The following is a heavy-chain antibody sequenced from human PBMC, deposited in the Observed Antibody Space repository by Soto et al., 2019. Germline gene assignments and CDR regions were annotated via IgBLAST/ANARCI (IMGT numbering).Heavy chain of an antibody. CDR1: GGSVNYGFNY. CDR2: IDYSGTA. J-gene: IGHJ5*02. Sequence: NPSETLSLTCSVSGGSVNYGFNYWCWIRQPPGKGLEWFGCIDYSGTANFDPSLRSRVSISLDTSKNQFSLRLTSVTAVDTAIYYCARGVGQWLVKWFDPWGQGTLVTVSS. V-gene: IGHV4-61*01. D-gene: IGHD6-19*01. CDR3: ARGVGQWLVKWFDP.